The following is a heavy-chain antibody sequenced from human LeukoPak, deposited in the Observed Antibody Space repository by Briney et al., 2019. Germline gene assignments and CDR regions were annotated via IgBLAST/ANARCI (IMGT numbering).Heavy chain of an antibody. CDR1: GFTLSSYG. CDR2: ISYDGSNK. D-gene: IGHD6-13*01. V-gene: IGHV3-30*18. CDR3: AKARGAADFQH. Sequence: QPGRSLRLSCAASGFTLSSYGMHWVRQAPGKGLEWVAVISYDGSNKYYADSVKGRFTISRDNSKNTLYLQMNSLRAEDTAVYYCAKARGAADFQHWGQGTLVTVSS. J-gene: IGHJ1*01.